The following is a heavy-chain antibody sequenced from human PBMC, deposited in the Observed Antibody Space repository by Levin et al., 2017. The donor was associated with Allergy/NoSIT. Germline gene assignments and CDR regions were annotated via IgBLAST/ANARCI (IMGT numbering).Heavy chain of an antibody. CDR1: GITFSNAW. Sequence: GESLKISCAASGITFSNAWMSWARQAPGKGLEWVGRIKNKADGATTEYAAPVKGRFTISRDDSKNTSYLQMNSLKTEDTAVYFCTTYSSSWYYFDYWGQGTLVTVSS. J-gene: IGHJ4*02. CDR3: TTYSSSWYYFDY. D-gene: IGHD6-13*01. V-gene: IGHV3-15*01. CDR2: IKNKADGATT.